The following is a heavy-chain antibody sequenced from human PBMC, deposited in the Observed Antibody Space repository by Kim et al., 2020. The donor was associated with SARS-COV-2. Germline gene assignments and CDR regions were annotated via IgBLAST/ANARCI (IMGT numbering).Heavy chain of an antibody. J-gene: IGHJ4*02. CDR3: ARTTSRVVDSNTDY. Sequence: APKFQGRVTITADKSTSTAYMELSSLRSEDTAVYYCARTTSRVVDSNTDYWGQGTLVTVSS. D-gene: IGHD5-12*01. V-gene: IGHV1-69*02.